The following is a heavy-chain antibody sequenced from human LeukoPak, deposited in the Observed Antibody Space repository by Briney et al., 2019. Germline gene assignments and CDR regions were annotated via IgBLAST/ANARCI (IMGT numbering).Heavy chain of an antibody. J-gene: IGHJ3*02. V-gene: IGHV3-74*01. Sequence: GGSLRLSCAASGFTFSSYWMHWVRQAPGKGLVWVSRINSDGSSTSYADFVKGRFTISRDNAKNTLYLQMNSLRAEDTAVYYCAREEGYCSGGSCLDAFDIWGQGTMVTVSS. CDR3: AREEGYCSGGSCLDAFDI. D-gene: IGHD2-15*01. CDR1: GFTFSSYW. CDR2: INSDGSST.